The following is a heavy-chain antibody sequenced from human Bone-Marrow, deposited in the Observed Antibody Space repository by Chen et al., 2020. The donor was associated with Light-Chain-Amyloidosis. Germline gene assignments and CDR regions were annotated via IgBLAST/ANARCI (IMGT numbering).Heavy chain of an antibody. CDR2: MSRDGSVI. CDR3: VNDYGGPFDF. Sequence: EVQLVESGGGLVQPGGSLRHSCEASGFTFSNFWMHWVRKAPGKGLVWVALMSRDGSVITHADYVKGRFTISRDNAKNTLYLQMNSLRVEDTAVYYCVNDYGGPFDFWGQGTLVTVSS. V-gene: IGHV3-74*01. D-gene: IGHD4-17*01. J-gene: IGHJ4*02. CDR1: GFTFSNFW.